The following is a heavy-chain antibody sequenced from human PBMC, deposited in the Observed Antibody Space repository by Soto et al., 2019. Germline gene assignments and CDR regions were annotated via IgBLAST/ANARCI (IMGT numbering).Heavy chain of an antibody. Sequence: GASVKVSCTACGYTFTSYAISWVRQAPGQGLEWMGRIIPILGIANYAQKFQGRVTITADKSTSTAYMELSSLRSEDTAVYYCARVVATAGTNNWGQGALVTVSS. D-gene: IGHD6-13*01. CDR1: GYTFTSYA. CDR3: ARVVATAGTNN. V-gene: IGHV1-69*04. J-gene: IGHJ4*02. CDR2: IIPILGIA.